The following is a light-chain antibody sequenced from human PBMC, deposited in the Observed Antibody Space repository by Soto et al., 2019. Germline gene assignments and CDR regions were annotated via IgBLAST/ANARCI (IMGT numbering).Light chain of an antibody. Sequence: EIVMTQSPATLSVSPGERATLSCRARQSVSSNLAGYQQKPGQAPRLLIYGASTRATGIPARFSGSGSGTEFTLTISSLQSEDFAIYFCQQYNNWPPDRTFGQGTKVEIK. CDR1: QSVSSN. CDR3: QQYNNWPPDRT. V-gene: IGKV3-15*01. CDR2: GAS. J-gene: IGKJ1*01.